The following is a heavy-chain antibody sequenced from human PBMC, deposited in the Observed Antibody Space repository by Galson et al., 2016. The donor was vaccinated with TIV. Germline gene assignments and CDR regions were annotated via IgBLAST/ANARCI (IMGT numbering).Heavy chain of an antibody. V-gene: IGHV6-1*01. CDR1: GDSVSSNSAA. D-gene: IGHD3-10*01. CDR2: TYCRSRCYY. J-gene: IGHJ3*01. CDR3: ARAAGRNGATCHATCESFDF. Sequence: CAISGDSVSSNSAAWNWIRQSPSRGLEWLGRTYCRSRCYYDYAVSVKSRITIESDTSKNQFSLQLNSVTSGDTAVYYCARAAGRNGATCHATCESFDFWGQGTKVTVPS.